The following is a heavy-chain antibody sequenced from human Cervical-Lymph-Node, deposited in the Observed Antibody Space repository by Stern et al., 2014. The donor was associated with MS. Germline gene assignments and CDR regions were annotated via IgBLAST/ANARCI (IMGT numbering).Heavy chain of an antibody. CDR3: TRVQRERRALDHLDP. CDR1: GFTFTTHY. V-gene: IGHV1-46*03. D-gene: IGHD1-1*01. CDR2: LNPNSGTT. Sequence: VQLVQSGAEVKKPGTSVKVSCEASGFTFTTHYMHWIRQAPGEGLKWVGMLNPNSGTTSYARQFQGRVTITRDTSTSTIYMELTGLRSEDTAVYFCTRVQRERRALDHLDPWGQGTLVTVSS. J-gene: IGHJ5*02.